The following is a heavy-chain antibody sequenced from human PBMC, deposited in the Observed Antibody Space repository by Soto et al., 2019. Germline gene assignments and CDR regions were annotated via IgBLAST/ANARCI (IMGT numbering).Heavy chain of an antibody. CDR2: ISGSGGST. D-gene: IGHD2-2*01. CDR1: GFTFSSYA. Sequence: GGSLRLSCAASGFTFSSYAMSWVRQAPGKGLEWVSAISGSGGSTYYADSVKGRFTISRDNSKNTLYLQMNSLRAEDTAVYYCARGDLIVVVPAATILGMDVWGQGTTVTVSS. J-gene: IGHJ6*02. V-gene: IGHV3-23*01. CDR3: ARGDLIVVVPAATILGMDV.